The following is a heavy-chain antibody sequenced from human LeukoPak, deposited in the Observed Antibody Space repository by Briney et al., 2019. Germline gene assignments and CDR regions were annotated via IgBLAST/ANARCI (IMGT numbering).Heavy chain of an antibody. CDR3: ARGFSGWGDY. Sequence: SETLSLTCAVYGGSFSGYYWSWIRQPPGKGLGWIGEINHSGSTNYNPSLKSRVTISVDTSKNQFSLKLSSVTAADTAVYYCARGFSGWGDYWGQGTLVTVSS. CDR2: INHSGST. D-gene: IGHD6-19*01. V-gene: IGHV4-34*01. CDR1: GGSFSGYY. J-gene: IGHJ4*02.